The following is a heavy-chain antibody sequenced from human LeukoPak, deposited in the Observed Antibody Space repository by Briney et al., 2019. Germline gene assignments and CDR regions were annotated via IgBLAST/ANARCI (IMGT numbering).Heavy chain of an antibody. CDR2: ISGSGGTT. D-gene: IGHD1-1*01. CDR3: AKDGYDYYYYYMDV. Sequence: TGGSLRLSCAASGFPFSSYAMSWVRQAPGKGLEWVSAISGSGGTTYYADSVKGRFTIYRDNSKNTLYLQMNSLRAEDTAVYYCAKDGYDYYYYYMDVWGRGTAVTVSS. CDR1: GFPFSSYA. V-gene: IGHV3-23*01. J-gene: IGHJ6*03.